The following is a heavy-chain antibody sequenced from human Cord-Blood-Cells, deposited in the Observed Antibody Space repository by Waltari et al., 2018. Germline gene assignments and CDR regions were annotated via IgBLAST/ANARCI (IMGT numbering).Heavy chain of an antibody. Sequence: QVQLVQSGAEVKKPGASVKASCTAFRYTFTGYYKHWLRQAPGQRLEWMGWINPNSGGTNYAQKFQGWVTMTRDTSISTAYMELSRLRSDDTAVYYCARGCSIAAAGDNWFDPWGQGTLVTVSS. D-gene: IGHD6-13*01. V-gene: IGHV1-2*04. CDR1: RYTFTGYY. CDR3: ARGCSIAAAGDNWFDP. J-gene: IGHJ5*02. CDR2: INPNSGGT.